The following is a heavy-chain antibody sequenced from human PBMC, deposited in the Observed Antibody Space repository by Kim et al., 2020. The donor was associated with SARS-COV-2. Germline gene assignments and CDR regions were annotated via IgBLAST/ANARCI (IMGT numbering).Heavy chain of an antibody. Sequence: GESLKISCKGSGYSFTSYWIGWVRQMPGKGLEWMGIIYPGDSDTRYSPSFQGQVTISADKSISTAYLQWSSLKASDTAMYYCARLPYDSSALGWFDPWGQGTLVTVSS. CDR3: ARLPYDSSALGWFDP. D-gene: IGHD3-22*01. CDR1: GYSFTSYW. CDR2: IYPGDSDT. V-gene: IGHV5-51*01. J-gene: IGHJ5*02.